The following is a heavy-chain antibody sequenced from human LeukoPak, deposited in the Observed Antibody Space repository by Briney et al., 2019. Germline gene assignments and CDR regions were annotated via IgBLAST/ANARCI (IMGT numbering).Heavy chain of an antibody. CDR1: GGSLSSYF. Sequence: SETLSLTCTVSGGSLSSYFWTWIRQPAGEGLEWIGRIYTSGSTNYNPSLKSRVTMSVDTSKNQFSLKLSSVTAADTAVYYCARAGDSSGYEYYFDYWGQGTLVTVSS. D-gene: IGHD3-22*01. CDR2: IYTSGST. J-gene: IGHJ4*02. CDR3: ARAGDSSGYEYYFDY. V-gene: IGHV4-4*07.